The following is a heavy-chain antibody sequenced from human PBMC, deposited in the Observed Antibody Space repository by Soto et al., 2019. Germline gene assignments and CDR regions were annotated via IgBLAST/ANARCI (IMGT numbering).Heavy chain of an antibody. CDR3: ARTTAARSKYYFDY. V-gene: IGHV2-5*02. Sequence: QITLKESGPTLVKPTQTLTLTCTFSGFSLSTSGVDVGWIRQPPGKALEWLALIYWDDDKHYSPSLKSRLTITKDTSKNQVVLTITNMDPVDTATYYCARTTAARSKYYFDYWGQGTLVTVSS. CDR1: GFSLSTSGVD. CDR2: IYWDDDK. J-gene: IGHJ4*02. D-gene: IGHD2-2*01.